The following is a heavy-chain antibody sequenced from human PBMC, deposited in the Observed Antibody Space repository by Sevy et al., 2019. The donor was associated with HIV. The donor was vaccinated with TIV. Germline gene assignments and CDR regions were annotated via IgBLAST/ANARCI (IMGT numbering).Heavy chain of an antibody. CDR1: GFTFSSYA. CDR2: ISGSGGST. J-gene: IGHJ4*02. D-gene: IGHD3-22*01. V-gene: IGHV3-23*01. CDR3: AKDGTYYYDSSGYWYFDY. Sequence: GGSLRLSCAASGFTFSSYAMSWVRQAPGKGLEWVSGISGSGGSTYYADSVKGRFTISRDNSKNTLYLQMNSLRAEDTAVYYCAKDGTYYYDSSGYWYFDYWGQGTLVTVSS.